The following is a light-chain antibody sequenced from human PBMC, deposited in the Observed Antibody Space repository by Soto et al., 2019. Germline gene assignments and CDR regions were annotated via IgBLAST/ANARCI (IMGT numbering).Light chain of an antibody. CDR1: QSVSRN. Sequence: EIVMTQSPATLSMSPGERARLSCRASQSVSRNLAWYQQKPGQAPRLLIYGASTRATGIPARFSGSGSGTEFALTISSLQSEDFAVYYCQQYNSWPTFGQGTKVDIK. J-gene: IGKJ1*01. CDR2: GAS. CDR3: QQYNSWPT. V-gene: IGKV3-15*01.